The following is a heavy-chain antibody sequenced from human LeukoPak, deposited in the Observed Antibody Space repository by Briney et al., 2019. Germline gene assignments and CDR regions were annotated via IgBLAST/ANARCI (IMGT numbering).Heavy chain of an antibody. V-gene: IGHV4-39*02. CDR2: IYYSGST. CDR1: GVSISSSNSY. Sequence: SEALSLTCTVSGVSISSSNSYWRWIRQPPGKGLEWIGSIYYSGSTYYNASLKSQVSISIDTSKNQFSLRLTSVTAADTAVYYCAGEFGDDSGLAGDWGQGTLVTVSS. CDR3: AGEFGDDSGLAGD. D-gene: IGHD3-22*01. J-gene: IGHJ4*02.